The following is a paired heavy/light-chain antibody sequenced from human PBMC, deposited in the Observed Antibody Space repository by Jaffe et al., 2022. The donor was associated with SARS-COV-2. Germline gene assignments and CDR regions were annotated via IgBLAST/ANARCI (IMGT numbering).Heavy chain of an antibody. CDR3: AKNSRWDIVVIPAAVGDY. CDR1: GFSFSSFA. D-gene: IGHD2-2*01. J-gene: IGHJ4*02. Sequence: EVQLAESGGGLGQPGGSLRLSCATSGFSFSSFAMSWVRQAPGKGLEWVSGISGSGERTSYADSVKGRFTISRDNPKNTLYLQINGLRAEDTAMYYCAKNSRWDIVVIPAAVGDYWGQGTLVTVSS. V-gene: IGHV3-23*04. CDR2: ISGSGERT.
Light chain of an antibody. CDR3: LQGTHWPPT. J-gene: IGKJ2*01. CDR1: QSLLHSDGHIY. V-gene: IGKV2-30*02. CDR2: KLS. Sequence: DVVMTQSPLSLPVTLGQPASISCRSSQSLLHSDGHIYVSWFQQRPGQSPRRLIYKLSYRDSGVPDRFSGSGSGTDFTLKISRVEAEDVAIYYCLQGTHWPPTFGQGTKLEIK.